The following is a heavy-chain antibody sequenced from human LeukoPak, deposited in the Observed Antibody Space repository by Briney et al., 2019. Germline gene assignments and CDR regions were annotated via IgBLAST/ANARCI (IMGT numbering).Heavy chain of an antibody. D-gene: IGHD6-19*01. Sequence: GGSLRLSCTASGFTFSSYAMSWVRQAPGKGLEWVSAISGSGGGTYYADSVKGRFTISRDNSKNTLYLQMNSLRAEDTAVYYCARDLWLVSYWGQGTLVTVSS. CDR1: GFTFSSYA. CDR3: ARDLWLVSY. J-gene: IGHJ4*02. CDR2: ISGSGGGT. V-gene: IGHV3-23*01.